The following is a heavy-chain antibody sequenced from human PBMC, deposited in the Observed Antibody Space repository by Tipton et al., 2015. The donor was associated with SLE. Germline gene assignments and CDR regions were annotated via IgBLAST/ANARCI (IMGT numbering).Heavy chain of an antibody. Sequence: SLRLSCTASEFTFSTYFMSWFRQGPGKGLEWVANIQQDGSVKHYLDSVKGRFTVSRDNAKNSLYLQMNSLRAEDTAVYYCARGSGWYCNFWGQGTLVTVSS. CDR2: IQQDGSVK. CDR3: ARGSGWYCNF. CDR1: EFTFSTYF. J-gene: IGHJ4*02. V-gene: IGHV3-7*01. D-gene: IGHD6-19*01.